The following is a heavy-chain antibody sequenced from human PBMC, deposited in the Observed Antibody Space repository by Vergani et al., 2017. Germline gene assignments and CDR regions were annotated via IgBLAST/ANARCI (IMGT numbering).Heavy chain of an antibody. CDR3: ATRAAFCGSTSCLYYYYGMDV. V-gene: IGHV1-69*12. D-gene: IGHD2-2*01. Sequence: QVQLEQSGAEVKKPGSSVKVSCKASGGTFSSYAISWVRQAPAQGLEWMGGIIPIFGTANYAQQFQGRVTITADESTSTAYMELSSLRSEDTAVYYCATRAAFCGSTSCLYYYYGMDVWGQGTTVTVSS. CDR2: IIPIFGTA. CDR1: GGTFSSYA. J-gene: IGHJ6*02.